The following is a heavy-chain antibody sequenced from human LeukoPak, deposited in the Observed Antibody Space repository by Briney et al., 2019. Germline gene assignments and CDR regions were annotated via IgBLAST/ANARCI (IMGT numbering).Heavy chain of an antibody. CDR2: IYTSGST. Sequence: SETLSLTCTVSGGSISSGSYYWSWIRQPAGKGLEWIGRIYTSGSTNYNPSLKIRVTISVDTAKNQFSLKLSSVTAADTAVYYCARDRAGSYYYYMDVWGKGTTVTISS. D-gene: IGHD3-10*01. CDR3: ARDRAGSYYYYMDV. CDR1: GGSISSGSYY. J-gene: IGHJ6*03. V-gene: IGHV4-61*02.